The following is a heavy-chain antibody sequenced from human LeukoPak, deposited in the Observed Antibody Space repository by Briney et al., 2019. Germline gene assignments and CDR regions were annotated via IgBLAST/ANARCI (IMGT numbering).Heavy chain of an antibody. CDR3: AKGIAAAGTRRPNWFDP. D-gene: IGHD6-13*01. J-gene: IGHJ5*02. CDR2: ISGSGGST. Sequence: GGSLRLSCAASGFTVSSYAMSWVRQAPGKGLEWVSAISGSGGSTSYADSVKGRFTISRDNSKNTLYLQMNSLRAEDTAVYYCAKGIAAAGTRRPNWFDPWGQGTLVTVSS. V-gene: IGHV3-23*01. CDR1: GFTVSSYA.